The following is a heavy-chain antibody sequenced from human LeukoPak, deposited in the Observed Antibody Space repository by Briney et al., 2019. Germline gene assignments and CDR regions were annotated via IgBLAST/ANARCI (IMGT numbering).Heavy chain of an antibody. CDR2: INPSGGST. V-gene: IGHV1-46*03. CDR3: ARLTIFGAGDFDY. D-gene: IGHD3-3*01. CDR1: GYTFTSYY. J-gene: IGHJ4*02. Sequence: ASVKVSCKASGYTFTSYYMHWVRQAPGQGLEWIGIINPSGGSTSHAQKFQGRVTMTRDTSTSTVYMELSSLRSEDTAVYYCARLTIFGAGDFDYWGQGTLVTVSS.